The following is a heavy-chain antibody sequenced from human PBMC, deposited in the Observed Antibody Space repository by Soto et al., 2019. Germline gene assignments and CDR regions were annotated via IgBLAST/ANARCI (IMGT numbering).Heavy chain of an antibody. Sequence: QLQLQESGSGLVKTSETLSLTCTVSGASISYGGFSWSWIRQSPGKGLEGIGYISQLDSTYFHPSFKSRLTLSIDSTRNQFSLKLTSVTAADMAVYYCARGGGYDSFDYWGQGVLVTFSS. V-gene: IGHV4-30-2*06. D-gene: IGHD5-12*01. CDR3: ARGGGYDSFDY. J-gene: IGHJ4*02. CDR2: ISQLDST. CDR1: GASISYGGFS.